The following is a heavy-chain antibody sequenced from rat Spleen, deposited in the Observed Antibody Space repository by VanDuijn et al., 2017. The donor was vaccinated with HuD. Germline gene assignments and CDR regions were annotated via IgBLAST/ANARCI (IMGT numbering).Heavy chain of an antibody. J-gene: IGHJ3*01. D-gene: IGHD1-11*01. Sequence: EVQLVESGGGLVQPGRSLKLSCAVSGFTFKNYVMAWVRQAPKKGLEWVAYISSGGGGIYYPDSVQGRFTISRHNAKSTLYLQMDSLRSEDTATYYCTTVSYGGGYWGQGTLVTVSS. CDR1: GFTFKNYV. V-gene: IGHV5-27*01. CDR3: TTVSYGGGY. CDR2: ISSGGGGI.